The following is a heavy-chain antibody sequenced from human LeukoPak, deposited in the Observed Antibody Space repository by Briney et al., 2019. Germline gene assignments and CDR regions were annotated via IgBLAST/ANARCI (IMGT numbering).Heavy chain of an antibody. V-gene: IGHV4-59*12. CDR1: GGSISSYY. CDR3: ARGPPYIVVVTAIGFFDY. D-gene: IGHD2-21*02. CDR2: IYYSGST. Sequence: SETLSLTCTVSGGSISSYYWSWIRQPPGKGLEWIGYIYYSGSTNYNPSLKSRVTISVDTSKNQFSLKLSSVTAADTAVYYCARGPPYIVVVTAIGFFDYWGQGTLVTVSS. J-gene: IGHJ4*02.